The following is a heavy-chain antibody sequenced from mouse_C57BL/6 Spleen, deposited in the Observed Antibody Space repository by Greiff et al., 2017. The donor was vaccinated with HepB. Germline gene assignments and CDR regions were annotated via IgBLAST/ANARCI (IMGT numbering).Heavy chain of an antibody. CDR1: GYTFTSYW. V-gene: IGHV1-50*01. CDR2: IDPSDSYT. J-gene: IGHJ3*01. CDR3: AREGGEAWFAY. Sequence: QVQLQQPGAELVKPGASVKLSCKASGYTFTSYWMQWVKQRPGQGLEWIGEIDPSDSYTNYNQKFKGKATLTVDTSSSTAYMQLSSLTSEDAAVYYCAREGGEAWFAYWGQGTLVTVSA.